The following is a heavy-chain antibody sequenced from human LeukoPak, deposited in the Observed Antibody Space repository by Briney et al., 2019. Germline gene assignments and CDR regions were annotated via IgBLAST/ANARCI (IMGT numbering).Heavy chain of an antibody. J-gene: IGHJ4*02. Sequence: GGSLRLSCAASGFTVSSNDMSWVRQAPGQGLEWVSLIYSGRSTYYADSVKGRFIISRDNSKNTLYLQMSSLRAEDTAIYYCAKWQDVIHWGYFDSWGQGTLVTVS. CDR3: AKWQDVIHWGYFDS. D-gene: IGHD3-16*01. CDR2: IYSGRST. CDR1: GFTVSSND. V-gene: IGHV3-66*01.